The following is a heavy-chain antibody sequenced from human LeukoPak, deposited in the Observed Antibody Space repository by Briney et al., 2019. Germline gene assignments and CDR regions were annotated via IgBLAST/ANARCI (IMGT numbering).Heavy chain of an antibody. CDR2: IKSKTDGETT. J-gene: IGHJ4*02. Sequence: GRSLRLSCAASGFTFSSYGMHWVRQAPGKGLEWVGRIKSKTDGETTDYAAPVKGRFTISRDDSKNTLYLQMNSLKTEDTALYYCTTAPSGYAYMNGWHLDYWGQGALVTVSS. V-gene: IGHV3-15*01. CDR1: GFTFSSYG. CDR3: TTAPSGYAYMNGWHLDY. D-gene: IGHD5-18*01.